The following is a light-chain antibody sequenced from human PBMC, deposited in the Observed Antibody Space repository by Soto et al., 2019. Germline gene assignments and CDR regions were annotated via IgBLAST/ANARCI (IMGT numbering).Light chain of an antibody. CDR1: QHISTF. V-gene: IGKV3-11*01. Sequence: IVLTQSPVTLSLSPGERATLSCRASQHISTFLAWYQHKVGQAPRLIISDASKRATGTPARFSGSGSVTDFTLTISSLEHEDFAVYYCQQRSYGYTSGQGTKLEI. CDR3: QQRSYGYT. J-gene: IGKJ2*01. CDR2: DAS.